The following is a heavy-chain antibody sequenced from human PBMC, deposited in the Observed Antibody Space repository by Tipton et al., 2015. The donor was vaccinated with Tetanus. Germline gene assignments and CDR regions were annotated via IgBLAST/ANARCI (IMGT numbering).Heavy chain of an antibody. CDR3: ARGGSYLGIYYYYAMDV. D-gene: IGHD1-26*01. Sequence: QLVQSGPEVKKPGSSVKVSCKASGDTFSSYAISWMRQAPGQGLEWMGGIIPSLGSTTYAPKFQGRITITADEVTTTAYMEVSSLTSEDTAVFYCARGGSYLGIYYYYAMDVWGQGTTVTVSS. CDR1: GDTFSSYA. V-gene: IGHV1-69*01. J-gene: IGHJ6*01. CDR2: IIPSLGST.